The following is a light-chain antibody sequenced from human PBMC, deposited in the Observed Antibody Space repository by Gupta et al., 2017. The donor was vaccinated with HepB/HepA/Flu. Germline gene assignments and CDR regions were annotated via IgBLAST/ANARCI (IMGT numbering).Light chain of an antibody. J-gene: IGLJ2*01. CDR1: KLGDKY. V-gene: IGLV3-1*01. CDR2: QDS. Sequence: SYELTQPPSVSVSPGQPASLPCSGDKLGDKYACWYQQKPGQSPVLVIYQDSKRPSGIPERFSGSNSGNTATLTISGTQAMDEADYYCQAWDSSSVVFGGGTKLTVL. CDR3: QAWDSSSVV.